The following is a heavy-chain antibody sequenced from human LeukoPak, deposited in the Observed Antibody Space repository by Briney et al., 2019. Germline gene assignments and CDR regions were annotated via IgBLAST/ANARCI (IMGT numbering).Heavy chain of an antibody. CDR3: ARASYAASAYY. CDR2: ISSSSDYM. J-gene: IGHJ4*02. CDR1: RCTFSNAW. V-gene: IGHV3-21*01. D-gene: IGHD4/OR15-4a*01. Sequence: GGSLRLSCAASRCTFSNAWMSWVRQAPGKGLEWVSSISSSSDYMSYADSVKGRFPISSDHAKHSLYLQMNGLTAEDTAVYYCARASYAASAYYWGPGTLVTVSS.